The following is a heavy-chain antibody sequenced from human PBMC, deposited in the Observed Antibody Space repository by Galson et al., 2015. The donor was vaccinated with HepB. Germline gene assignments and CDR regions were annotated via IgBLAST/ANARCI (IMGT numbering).Heavy chain of an antibody. CDR2: IDPSDSYT. CDR1: GYSFTSYW. CDR3: ASLPLSYYDSSGYYAPFDY. Sequence: QSGAEVKKPGESLRISCTGSGYSFTSYWISWVRQMPGKGLEWMGRIDPSDSYTNYSPSFQGHVTISADKSISTAYLQWSSLKASDTAMYYCASLPLSYYDSSGYYAPFDYWGQGTPVTVSS. D-gene: IGHD3-22*01. J-gene: IGHJ4*02. V-gene: IGHV5-10-1*01.